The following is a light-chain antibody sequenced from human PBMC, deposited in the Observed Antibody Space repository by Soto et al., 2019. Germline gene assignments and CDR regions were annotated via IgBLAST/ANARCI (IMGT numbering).Light chain of an antibody. CDR1: SGSIANNY. V-gene: IGLV6-57*04. Sequence: NFMLTQPHSVSESPGKTLSISCTRSSGSIANNYVQWYQQCPGSAPTTVIYENNQRLSGVPDRFSGSTDGSSNSASLTISGLQTEGEADYYCQSYDSDFVVFGGGTKVTVL. CDR2: ENN. CDR3: QSYDSDFVV. J-gene: IGLJ2*01.